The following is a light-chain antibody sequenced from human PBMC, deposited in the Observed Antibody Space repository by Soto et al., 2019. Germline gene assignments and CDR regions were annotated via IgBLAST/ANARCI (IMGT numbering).Light chain of an antibody. J-gene: IGLJ1*01. Sequence: YDVTQPPSVSVAPGQAGRVPCGGNNIGSKTVDSSQQKPGQAPLLAVYAGTDRPSGLPERFSGSNSGNTATLTISRVEAGDEADYYCQVWDPSTDHPYVFGTGTKVTVL. V-gene: IGLV3-21*02. CDR2: AGT. CDR1: NIGSKT. CDR3: QVWDPSTDHPYV.